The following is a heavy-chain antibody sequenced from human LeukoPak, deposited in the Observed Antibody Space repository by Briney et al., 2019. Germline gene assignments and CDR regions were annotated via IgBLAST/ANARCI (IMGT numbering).Heavy chain of an antibody. Sequence: GGSLRLSCAASGFTFSTYAMTWVRQAPGKGLEWVSGINSNGDEIYYADSVRGRFTISRDNSNNALYLQMDSLIAEDTAVYYCANWIGSSSRDYWGQGTLVTVSS. V-gene: IGHV3-23*01. D-gene: IGHD6-6*01. J-gene: IGHJ4*02. CDR1: GFTFSTYA. CDR2: INSNGDEI. CDR3: ANWIGSSSRDY.